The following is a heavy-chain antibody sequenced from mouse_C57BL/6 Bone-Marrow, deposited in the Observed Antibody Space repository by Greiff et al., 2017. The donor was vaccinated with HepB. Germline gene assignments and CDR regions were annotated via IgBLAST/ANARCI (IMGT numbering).Heavy chain of an antibody. Sequence: VQLQQPGAELVRPGTSVKLSCKASGYTFTSYWMHWVKQRPGQGLEWIGVIDPSDSYTNYNQKFKGKATLTVDTSSSTAYMQLSSLTSEYSAVYYCARSFLLGNFDYWGQGTTLTVSS. V-gene: IGHV1-59*01. CDR1: GYTFTSYW. D-gene: IGHD2-10*01. J-gene: IGHJ2*01. CDR3: ARSFLLGNFDY. CDR2: IDPSDSYT.